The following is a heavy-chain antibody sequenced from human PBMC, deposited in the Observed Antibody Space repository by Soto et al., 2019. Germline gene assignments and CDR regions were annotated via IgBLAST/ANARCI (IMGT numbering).Heavy chain of an antibody. Sequence: SLRLSCAASGFTFSSYAVHWVRQAPGKGLEWVAVISYDGSNKYYADSVKGRFTISRDNSKNTLYLQMNSLRAEDTAVYYCARSPYYYDSSGYFGSLDYWGQGTLVTVSS. CDR1: GFTFSSYA. J-gene: IGHJ4*02. V-gene: IGHV3-30-3*01. CDR2: ISYDGSNK. CDR3: ARSPYYYDSSGYFGSLDY. D-gene: IGHD3-22*01.